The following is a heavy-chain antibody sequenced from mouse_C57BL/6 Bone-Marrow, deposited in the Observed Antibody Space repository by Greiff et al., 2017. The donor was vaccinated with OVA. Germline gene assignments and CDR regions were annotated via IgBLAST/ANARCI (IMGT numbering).Heavy chain of an antibody. J-gene: IGHJ4*01. CDR3: ARDNYDYDGYAMDY. CDR1: GFSLTSYA. Sequence: QVQLQQSGPGLVAPSQSLSITCTVSGFSLTSYAISWVRQPPGKGLEWLGVIWTGGGTNYNSALKSRLSISKDNSKSQVFLKMNSLQTDDTARYYCARDNYDYDGYAMDYWGQGTSVTVSA. D-gene: IGHD2-4*01. CDR2: IWTGGGT. V-gene: IGHV2-9-1*01.